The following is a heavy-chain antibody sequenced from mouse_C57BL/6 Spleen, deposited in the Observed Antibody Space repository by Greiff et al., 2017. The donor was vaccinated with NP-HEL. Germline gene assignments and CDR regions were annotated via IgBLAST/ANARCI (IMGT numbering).Heavy chain of an antibody. CDR2: IYPGDGDT. CDR3: ARCDGYYGGFAY. Sequence: QVHVKQSGPELVKPGASVKISCKASGYAFSSSWMNWVKQRPGKGLEWIGRIYPGDGDTTYNGKFKGKATLTADKSSSTAYMQLSSLTSEDSAVYFCARCDGYYGGFAYWGQGTLVTVSA. D-gene: IGHD2-3*01. CDR1: GYAFSSSW. J-gene: IGHJ3*01. V-gene: IGHV1-82*01.